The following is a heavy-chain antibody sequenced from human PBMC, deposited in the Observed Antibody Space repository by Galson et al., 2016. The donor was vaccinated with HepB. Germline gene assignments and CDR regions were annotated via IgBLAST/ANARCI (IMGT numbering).Heavy chain of an antibody. D-gene: IGHD3-10*01. CDR2: ISNSGSYV. CDR1: GLTFSDTY. CDR3: ARARGAGPAGHFDS. V-gene: IGHV3-11*01. J-gene: IGHJ4*02. Sequence: SLRLSCAASGLTFSDTYMSWIRQAPGKGLEWVSYISNSGSYVNYGDSLRGRFIISRNNAKNPLYLQMNSLRGDDTAVYYCARARGAGPAGHFDSWGQGILVTVSS.